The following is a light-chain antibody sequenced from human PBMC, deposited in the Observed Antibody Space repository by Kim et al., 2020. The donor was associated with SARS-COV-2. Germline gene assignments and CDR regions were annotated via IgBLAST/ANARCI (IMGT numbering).Light chain of an antibody. Sequence: SASVGDRVTLTCQASQDISNYLNWYHQKPGKAPKLLIFDASNLETGVPSRFSGSGSGTGFTLTISSLQPEDIGTYYCQQYENVPLTFGGGTKVEI. CDR2: DAS. CDR3: QQYENVPLT. J-gene: IGKJ4*01. V-gene: IGKV1-33*01. CDR1: QDISNY.